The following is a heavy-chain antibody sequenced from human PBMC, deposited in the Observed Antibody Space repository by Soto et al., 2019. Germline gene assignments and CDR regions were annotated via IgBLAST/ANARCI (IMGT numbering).Heavy chain of an antibody. D-gene: IGHD4-4*01. V-gene: IGHV1-2*04. CDR2: INPNSGGT. CDR1: GYAFTGYY. Sequence: GASVKVSCKASGYAFTGYYMHWVRQAPGQGLEWMGWINPNSGGTNYAQKFQGWVTMTRDTSISTAYMELSRLRSDDTAVYYCARDGTPTTVTTSTWDFDYWGQGTLVTVSS. J-gene: IGHJ4*02. CDR3: ARDGTPTTVTTSTWDFDY.